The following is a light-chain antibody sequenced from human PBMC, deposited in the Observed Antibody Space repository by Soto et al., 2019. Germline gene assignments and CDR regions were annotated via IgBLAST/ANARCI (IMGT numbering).Light chain of an antibody. Sequence: EIVLTQSPDTLSLSPGERATLSCRASQSVSSSYLAWYQQKPGQAPRLLIYGASSRATGIPDRFSGSGSGTDFTLTNSRLEPEDFAVYYCQQYDSSHPLTFGGGTKLEIK. CDR3: QQYDSSHPLT. V-gene: IGKV3-20*01. J-gene: IGKJ4*01. CDR2: GAS. CDR1: QSVSSSY.